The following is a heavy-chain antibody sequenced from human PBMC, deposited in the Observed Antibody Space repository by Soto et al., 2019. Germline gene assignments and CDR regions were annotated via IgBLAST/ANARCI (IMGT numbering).Heavy chain of an antibody. V-gene: IGHV3-48*03. CDR1: GFTFSSYE. Sequence: GGSLRLSCAASGFTFSSYEMNWVRQAPGKGLEWVSYISSSGSTIYYADSVKGRFTISRDNAKNSLYLQMNSLRAEDTAVYYCARYYSGLVGASFDYWGQGTLVTVSS. D-gene: IGHD1-26*01. CDR2: ISSSGSTI. CDR3: ARYYSGLVGASFDY. J-gene: IGHJ4*02.